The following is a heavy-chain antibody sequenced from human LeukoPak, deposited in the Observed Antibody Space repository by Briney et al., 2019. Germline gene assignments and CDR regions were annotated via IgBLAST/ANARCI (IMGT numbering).Heavy chain of an antibody. CDR3: AKGSERVAATLPTDY. Sequence: GGSLRLSCAASGFTFSSYAMSWVRQAPGKGLEWVSAISGSGGSTYYADSVKGRFTICRDNSKNTLYLQMNSLRAEDTAVYYCAKGSERVAATLPTDYWGQGTLVTVSS. CDR2: ISGSGGST. CDR1: GFTFSSYA. J-gene: IGHJ4*02. V-gene: IGHV3-23*01. D-gene: IGHD2-15*01.